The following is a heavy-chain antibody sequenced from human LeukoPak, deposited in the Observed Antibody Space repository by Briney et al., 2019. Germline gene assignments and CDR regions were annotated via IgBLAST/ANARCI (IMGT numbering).Heavy chain of an antibody. V-gene: IGHV1-18*01. CDR1: GYTFTSYA. J-gene: IGHJ3*02. D-gene: IGHD6-13*01. CDR2: ISAYNGNT. Sequence: EASVKVSCKASGYTFTSYAMNWVRQAPGQGLEWMGWISAYNGNTNYAQKLQGRVTMTTDTSTSTAYMELRSLRSDDTAVYYCARVRSQGVAAALVGAFDIWGQGTMVTVSS. CDR3: ARVRSQGVAAALVGAFDI.